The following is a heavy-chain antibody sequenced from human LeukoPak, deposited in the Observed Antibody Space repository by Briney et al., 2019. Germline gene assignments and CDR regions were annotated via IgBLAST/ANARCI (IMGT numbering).Heavy chain of an antibody. CDR3: AKRGGMYPAHYFDY. J-gene: IGHJ4*02. CDR1: GFTFSSYG. Sequence: GGTLRLSCAASGFTFSSYGMSWVPQAPGKGLEWVSAISASGCSTYYADSVKGRFTISRDNSKNTLYLQMNSLRAEDTAVDYCAKRGGMYPAHYFDYWGQGTLVTVSS. CDR2: ISASGCST. D-gene: IGHD6-13*01. V-gene: IGHV3-23*01.